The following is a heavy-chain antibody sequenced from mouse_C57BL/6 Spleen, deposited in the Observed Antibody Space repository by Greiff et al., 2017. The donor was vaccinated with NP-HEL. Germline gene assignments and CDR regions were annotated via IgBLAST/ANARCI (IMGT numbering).Heavy chain of an antibody. CDR3: ARKGDYDGFAY. J-gene: IGHJ3*01. D-gene: IGHD2-4*01. CDR2: IHPNSGST. Sequence: QVQLQQPGAELVKPGASVKLSCKASGYTFTSYWMHWVKQRPGPGLEWIGMIHPNSGSTNYNEKFKSKATLTVDKSSSTAYMQLSSLTSEDSAVYYCARKGDYDGFAYWGQGTLVTVSA. V-gene: IGHV1-64*01. CDR1: GYTFTSYW.